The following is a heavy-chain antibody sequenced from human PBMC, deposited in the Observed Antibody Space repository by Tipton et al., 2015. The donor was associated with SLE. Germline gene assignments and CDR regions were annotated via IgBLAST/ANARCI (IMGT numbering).Heavy chain of an antibody. CDR2: IWYDGSNK. CDR3: ARGRGGEFLDY. D-gene: IGHD3-16*01. J-gene: IGHJ4*02. Sequence: SLKLSCAASGFTITDYAMHWVRQAPGKGLEWVAVIWYDGSNKFYADSVKGRFTISRDNSKNTVSLQMNSLRVEDTAVYFCARGRGGEFLDYWGQGTLVTVSS. CDR1: GFTITDYA. V-gene: IGHV3-33*01.